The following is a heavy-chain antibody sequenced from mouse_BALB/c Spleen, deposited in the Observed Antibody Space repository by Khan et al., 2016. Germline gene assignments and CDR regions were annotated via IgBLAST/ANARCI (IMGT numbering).Heavy chain of an antibody. D-gene: IGHD1-1*01. CDR2: IWSGGST. CDR1: GFSLTNYG. Sequence: QVQLKESGPGLVAPSQRLPITCTVSGFSLTNYGVHWIRQPPGKGLEWLGVIWSGGSTDYNSALMSRLIISKDNSKSQVFLKMNSLQTDDTAMYYCARDDQDYDAWFAYWGQGTLVTVSA. J-gene: IGHJ3*01. V-gene: IGHV2-9*02. CDR3: ARDDQDYDAWFAY.